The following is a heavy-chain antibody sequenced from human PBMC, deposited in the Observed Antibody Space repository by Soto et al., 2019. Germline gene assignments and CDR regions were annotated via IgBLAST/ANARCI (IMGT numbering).Heavy chain of an antibody. D-gene: IGHD2-2*01. J-gene: IGHJ2*01. Sequence: QPPGKGLEWMGSSDNSGSTYYNPSLKSRVPRAVDTSKNQFSLKLSSVPSADPAVYYFFFQAEDGIRAVRSVSAFLLNRSSDL. CDR3: FFQAEDGIRAVRSVSAFLLNRSSDL. CDR2: SDNSGST. V-gene: IGHV4-39*01.